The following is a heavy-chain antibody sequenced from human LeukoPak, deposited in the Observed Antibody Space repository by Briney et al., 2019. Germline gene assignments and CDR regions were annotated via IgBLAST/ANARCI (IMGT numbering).Heavy chain of an antibody. D-gene: IGHD3-3*01. CDR2: IFPSGGEI. V-gene: IGHV3-23*01. CDR3: AKIDDFWSGSILPTNNWFDS. CDR1: GFTFSTFA. Sequence: GGSLRLSCAASGFTFSTFAMIWVRQPPGKGLEWVSSIFPSGGEIHYADSVRGRFTISRDNSKNTLYVQMNSLRADDTAVYYCAKIDDFWSGSILPTNNWFDSWGQGTLVTVSS. J-gene: IGHJ5*01.